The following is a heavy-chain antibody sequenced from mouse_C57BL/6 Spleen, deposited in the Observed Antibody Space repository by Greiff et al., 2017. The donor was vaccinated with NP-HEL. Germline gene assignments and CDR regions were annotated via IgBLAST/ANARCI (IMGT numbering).Heavy chain of an antibody. CDR2: INYDGSST. CDR3: ARDGGRSGYYGAMDY. J-gene: IGHJ4*01. V-gene: IGHV5-16*01. Sequence: EVKLVESEGGLVQPGSSMKLSCTASGFTFSDYYMAWVRQVPEKGLEWVANINYDGSSTYYLDSLKSRFIISRDNAKNILYLQMRSLKSEDTATYYCARDGGRSGYYGAMDYWGQGTSVTVSS. CDR1: GFTFSDYY. D-gene: IGHD1-1*02.